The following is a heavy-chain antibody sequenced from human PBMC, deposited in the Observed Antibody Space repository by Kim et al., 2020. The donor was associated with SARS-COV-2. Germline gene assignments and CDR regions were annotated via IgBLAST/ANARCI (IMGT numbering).Heavy chain of an antibody. Sequence: GGSLRLSCSASGFTFSSYAMHWVRQAPGKGLEYVSAISSNGGSTYYADSVKGRFTISRDNSKNTLYLQMSSLRAEDTAVYYCVKVLGYSSSWYFEGGAFDIWGQGTMVTVSS. CDR2: ISSNGGST. J-gene: IGHJ3*02. CDR3: VKVLGYSSSWYFEGGAFDI. CDR1: GFTFSSYA. D-gene: IGHD6-13*01. V-gene: IGHV3-64D*06.